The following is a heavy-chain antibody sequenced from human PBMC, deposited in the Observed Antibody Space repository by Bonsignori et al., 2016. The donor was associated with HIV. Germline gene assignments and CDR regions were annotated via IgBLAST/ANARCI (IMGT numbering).Heavy chain of an antibody. J-gene: IGHJ4*02. CDR2: TKNKPENYAT. V-gene: IGHV3-72*01. D-gene: IGHD1-26*01. Sequence: WIRQPPGKGLEWIGRTKNKPENYATSYAASVQGRFTISRDVSKSSVYLHMNSLKTGDTAVYYCMQWDNGMPYWGQGTLVTVSS. CDR3: MQWDNGMPY.